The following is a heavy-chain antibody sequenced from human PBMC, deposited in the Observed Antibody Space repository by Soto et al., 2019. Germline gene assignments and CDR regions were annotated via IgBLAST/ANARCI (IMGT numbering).Heavy chain of an antibody. CDR3: AKDQDYDILTGYYNPRPACFDY. Sequence: GGSLRLSCAASGFTFSSYAMSWVRQAPGKGLEWVSAISGSGGSTYYADSVKGRFTISRDNSKNTLYLQMNSLRAEDTAVYYCAKDQDYDILTGYYNPRPACFDYWGQGTLVTVSS. V-gene: IGHV3-23*01. J-gene: IGHJ4*02. D-gene: IGHD3-9*01. CDR2: ISGSGGST. CDR1: GFTFSSYA.